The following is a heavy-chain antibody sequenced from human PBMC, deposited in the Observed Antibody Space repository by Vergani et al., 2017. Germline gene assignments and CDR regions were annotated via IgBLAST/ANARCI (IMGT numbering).Heavy chain of an antibody. CDR2: INAYNGNT. V-gene: IGHV1-18*01. Sequence: QVQLVQSGAEVKKPGASVKVSCKASGYTFTSYGISWVRQAPGQGLEWMGWINAYNGNTNYAQKLQGRVTMTTETSTSTAYMELRSLRSDDTAVYYCATDVSPPYYDFWSGSLQTYGMDVWGQGTTVTVSS. CDR1: GYTFTSYG. J-gene: IGHJ6*02. CDR3: ATDVSPPYYDFWSGSLQTYGMDV. D-gene: IGHD3-3*01.